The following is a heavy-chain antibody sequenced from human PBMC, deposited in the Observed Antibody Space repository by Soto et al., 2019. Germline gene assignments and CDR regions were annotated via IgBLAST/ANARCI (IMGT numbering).Heavy chain of an antibody. J-gene: IGHJ5*02. CDR2: ISGGGSSI. V-gene: IGHV3-23*01. D-gene: IGHD6-13*01. Sequence: EVQLLESGGGLVQPGGSLRLSCAASGFTFSNYAMTWVRQAPGKGLEWVSGISGGGSSIYYADSVKGRFTISRDNSKNTQYMQMNSRRAEDTAVYYCAKGGDSSSWKSGVDPWGQGNLVTVSS. CDR1: GFTFSNYA. CDR3: AKGGDSSSWKSGVDP.